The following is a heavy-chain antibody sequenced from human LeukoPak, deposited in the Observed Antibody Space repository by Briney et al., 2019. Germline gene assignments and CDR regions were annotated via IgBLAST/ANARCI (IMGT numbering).Heavy chain of an antibody. Sequence: GGTLRLSCAASGFTFSTYGMSWVRQAPGKGLEWVSSITGSGGSTNYADSVKGRFTISRDNSRNTLYLQMNSLRAEDTAVYYCAEGSQWVVRGAGYWGQGTLVTVSS. CDR2: ITGSGGST. CDR3: AEGSQWVVRGAGY. CDR1: GFTFSTYG. J-gene: IGHJ4*02. V-gene: IGHV3-23*01. D-gene: IGHD6-19*01.